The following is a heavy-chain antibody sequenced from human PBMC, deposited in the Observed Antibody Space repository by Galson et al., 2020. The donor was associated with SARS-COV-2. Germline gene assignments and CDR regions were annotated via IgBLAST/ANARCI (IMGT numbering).Heavy chain of an antibody. Sequence: ETSETLSLTCAVYGGSLSGYYWSWIRQPPGKGLEWIGEIYYRGSTNYNPSLKSRVTISVDTSKNQFSLKLTSVTAADTAVYYCVRISRSGPFDPWGQGTLVTVSS. V-gene: IGHV4-34*01. CDR3: VRISRSGPFDP. J-gene: IGHJ5*02. CDR1: GGSLSGYY. CDR2: IYYRGST.